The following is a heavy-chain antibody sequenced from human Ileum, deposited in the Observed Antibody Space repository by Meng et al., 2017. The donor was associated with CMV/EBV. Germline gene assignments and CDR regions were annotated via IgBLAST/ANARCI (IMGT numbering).Heavy chain of an antibody. D-gene: IGHD3-10*01. CDR2: IKSKTDGGTT. V-gene: IGHV3-15*01. CDR1: GFTFSNAW. Sequence: GGSLRLSCAASGFTFSNAWMSWVRQAPGKGLEWVGRIKSKTDGGTTDYAAPVKGRFTISGDDSKNTLYLQMNSLTTEDTAVYYCTTEWGLKSGCLMYYFDYGGQGTLVTVSS. CDR3: TTEWGLKSGCLMYYFDY. J-gene: IGHJ4*02.